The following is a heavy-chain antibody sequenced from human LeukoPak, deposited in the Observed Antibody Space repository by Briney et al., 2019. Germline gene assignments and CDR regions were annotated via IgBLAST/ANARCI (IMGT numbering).Heavy chain of an antibody. CDR3: ARGSGGGFDP. J-gene: IGHJ5*02. D-gene: IGHD3-10*01. Sequence: GGSLRLSCAASRFTFSSYDMHWVRQGTGKGLEWVSGIGTAGDSYYLGSVKGRFTISRENAKNFLYLQMNSLRAADTAVYYCARGSGGGFDPWGQGTLVTVSS. V-gene: IGHV3-13*01. CDR1: RFTFSSYD. CDR2: IGTAGDS.